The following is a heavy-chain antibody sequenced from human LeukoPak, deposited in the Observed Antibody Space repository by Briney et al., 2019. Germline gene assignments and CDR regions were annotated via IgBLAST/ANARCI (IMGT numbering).Heavy chain of an antibody. CDR3: ARDVGATPGYFDY. D-gene: IGHD1-26*01. CDR2: IYNSGST. J-gene: IGHJ4*02. Sequence: TSETLSLTCTVSGGSISSYYWSWIRQPPGKGLEWIGYIYNSGSTNYNPSLKSRVTISVDTSKNQFSLKLSSVTAADTAVYYCARDVGATPGYFDYWGQGTLVTVSS. CDR1: GGSISSYY. V-gene: IGHV4-59*01.